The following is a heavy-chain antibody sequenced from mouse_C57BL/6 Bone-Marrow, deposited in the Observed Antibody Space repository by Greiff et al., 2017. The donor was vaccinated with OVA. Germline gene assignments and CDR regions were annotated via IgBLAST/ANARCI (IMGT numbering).Heavy chain of an antibody. Sequence: QVTLKESGPGILQSSQTLSLTCSFSGFSLSTSGMGVSWIRQPSGKGLEWLAHIYWDDDKRYNPSLKSRLTISKDTSRNQVFLKITSVDTADTATYYCARRRYYGSSSYYAMDYWGQGTSVTVSS. J-gene: IGHJ4*01. CDR3: ARRRYYGSSSYYAMDY. D-gene: IGHD1-1*01. V-gene: IGHV8-12*01. CDR1: GFSLSTSGMG. CDR2: IYWDDDK.